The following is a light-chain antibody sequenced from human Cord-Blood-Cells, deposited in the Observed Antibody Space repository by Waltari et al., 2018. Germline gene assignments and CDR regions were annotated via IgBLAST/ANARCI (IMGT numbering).Light chain of an antibody. J-gene: IGLJ3*02. CDR3: AAWDDSLNGWV. Sequence: QSVLTQPPSASGTPGQRVTISCSGSSSNIGSNTVNWYQQLPRTAPKLLIYSNSQRPSGVPDRFSGSKSGTSAFLAISGLQSEDEADYYCAAWDDSLNGWVFGGGTKLTVL. CDR1: SSNIGSNT. V-gene: IGLV1-44*01. CDR2: SNS.